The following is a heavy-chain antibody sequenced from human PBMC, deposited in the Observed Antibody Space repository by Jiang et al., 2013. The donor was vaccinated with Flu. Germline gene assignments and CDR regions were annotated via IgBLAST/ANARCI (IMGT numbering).Heavy chain of an antibody. V-gene: IGHV3-33*01. Sequence: EWWQLYGMMEVINNYADSVKGRFTISRDNSKNTLYLQMNSLRAEDTAVYYCASARSYWGQGTLVTVSS. CDR3: ASARSY. CDR2: YGMMEVI. J-gene: IGHJ4*02.